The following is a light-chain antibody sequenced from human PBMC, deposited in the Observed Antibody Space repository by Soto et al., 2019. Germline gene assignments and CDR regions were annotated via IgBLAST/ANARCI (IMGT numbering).Light chain of an antibody. Sequence: DIQMTQSPSSLSASVGDRVTITCRASQSISNYLNWYQQKPGKAPNLLIYAASTLQSGVPSRFSGSGSGTDFTLTISSLQPEDFATYYCQQSYSTLGTFGQGTKVEIK. CDR1: QSISNY. V-gene: IGKV1-39*01. CDR2: AAS. J-gene: IGKJ1*01. CDR3: QQSYSTLGT.